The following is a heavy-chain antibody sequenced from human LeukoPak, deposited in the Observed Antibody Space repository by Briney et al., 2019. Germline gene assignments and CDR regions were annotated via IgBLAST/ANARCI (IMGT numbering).Heavy chain of an antibody. CDR1: GYTFTVYY. D-gene: IGHD2-15*01. Sequence: ASVTVSFKSSGYTFTVYYMHWVRQAPGQGLEWMGWINPNSGGTNYAQKFQGRVTMTRDTSISTAYMELSRLRSDDTAVYYCARVRCSGGSCYSDYWGQGTLVTVSS. CDR3: ARVRCSGGSCYSDY. CDR2: INPNSGGT. V-gene: IGHV1-2*02. J-gene: IGHJ4*02.